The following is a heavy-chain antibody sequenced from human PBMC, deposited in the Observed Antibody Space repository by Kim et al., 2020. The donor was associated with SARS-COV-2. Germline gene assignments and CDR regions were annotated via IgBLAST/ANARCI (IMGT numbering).Heavy chain of an antibody. V-gene: IGHV1-3*01. Sequence: QGRVTITRDTSASTAYMELSSLRSEDTAVYYCARVFGSSGYPSHYYGMDVWGQGTTVTVSS. D-gene: IGHD3-22*01. J-gene: IGHJ6*02. CDR3: ARVFGSSGYPSHYYGMDV.